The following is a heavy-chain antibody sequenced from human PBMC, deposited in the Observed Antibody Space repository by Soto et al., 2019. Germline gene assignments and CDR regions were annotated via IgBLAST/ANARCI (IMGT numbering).Heavy chain of an antibody. V-gene: IGHV1-18*01. CDR2: ISTYNGNT. Sequence: QVQLVQSGAEVKKPGASVKVSCRASGYTFTSYGISWVRQAPGHGPEWMGRISTYNGNTNYVQKLQGRVTMTTETSSHTAYLELRSLRYDDTAVYYCARDPGYSTTWHQAFDIWGQGTMVTVSS. J-gene: IGHJ3*02. CDR3: ARDPGYSTTWHQAFDI. D-gene: IGHD6-13*01. CDR1: GYTFTSYG.